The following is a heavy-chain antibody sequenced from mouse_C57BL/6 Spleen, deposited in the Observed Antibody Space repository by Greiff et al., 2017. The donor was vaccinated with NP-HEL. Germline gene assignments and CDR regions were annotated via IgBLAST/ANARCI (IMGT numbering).Heavy chain of an antibody. J-gene: IGHJ2*01. V-gene: IGHV1-61*01. D-gene: IGHD1-1*01. CDR2: IYPSDSET. CDR1: GYTFTSYW. Sequence: QVHVKQPGAELVRPGSSVKLSCKASGYTFTSYWMDWVKQRPGQGLEWIGNIYPSDSETHYNQKFKDKATLTVDKSSSTAYMQLSSLTSEDSAVYYCARQTSYYGSSLLDYWGQGTTLTVSS. CDR3: ARQTSYYGSSLLDY.